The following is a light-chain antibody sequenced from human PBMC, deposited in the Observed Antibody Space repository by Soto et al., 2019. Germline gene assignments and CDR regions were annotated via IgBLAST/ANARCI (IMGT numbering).Light chain of an antibody. Sequence: DIQLTQSPSSLSASIGDRVTITCXAXRSXGNXXNWYQQRPGKAPLLLIYSASSLQSGVPSRFSGSSSGTDFTLTINGLQPEDFADYYCQQYEHLPTLGQGTRLEI. CDR1: RSXGNX. J-gene: IGKJ5*01. CDR3: QQYEHLPT. CDR2: SAS. V-gene: IGKV1-39*01.